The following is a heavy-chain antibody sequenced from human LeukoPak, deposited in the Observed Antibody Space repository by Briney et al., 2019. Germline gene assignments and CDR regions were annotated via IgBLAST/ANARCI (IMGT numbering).Heavy chain of an antibody. D-gene: IGHD2-2*01. CDR2: IYYSGST. J-gene: IGHJ4*02. Sequence: SETLSLTCTVSGGSISSGGYYWSWIRQHPGKGLEWIGYIYYSGSTYYNPSLKRRVTISVDTSKNQFSLKLSSVTAADTAVYYCASGASYCSSTSCYLRGYSNYYFDYWGQGTLVTVSS. CDR1: GGSISSGGYY. V-gene: IGHV4-31*03. CDR3: ASGASYCSSTSCYLRGYSNYYFDY.